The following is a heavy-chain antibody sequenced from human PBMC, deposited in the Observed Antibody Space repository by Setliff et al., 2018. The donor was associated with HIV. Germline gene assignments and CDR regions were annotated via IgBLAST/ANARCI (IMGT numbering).Heavy chain of an antibody. CDR3: ARDHIAARSVDY. D-gene: IGHD6-6*01. CDR1: GYTFTSYY. Sequence: VASVKVSCKASGYTFTSYYMHWVRQAPGQGLEWMGMINPSGGSTTYAQNFQGRVTMSRDTSTNTVYMELSSLRSEDTAVYYCARDHIAARSVDYWGQGTLVTVSS. J-gene: IGHJ4*02. CDR2: INPSGGST. V-gene: IGHV1-46*01.